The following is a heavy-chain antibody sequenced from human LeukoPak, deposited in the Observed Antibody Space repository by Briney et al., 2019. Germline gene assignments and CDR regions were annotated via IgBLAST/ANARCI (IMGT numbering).Heavy chain of an antibody. J-gene: IGHJ5*02. Sequence: GGSLRLSCAASGFTFSSYAMSWVRQAPGKGLEWVSAISGSGGSTYYADSVKGRFTISRDNSKNTLYLQMNSLRAEDTAVYYCARDAPYYYDSSGYPTFDPWGQGTLVTVSS. CDR1: GFTFSSYA. D-gene: IGHD3-22*01. CDR3: ARDAPYYYDSSGYPTFDP. CDR2: ISGSGGST. V-gene: IGHV3-23*01.